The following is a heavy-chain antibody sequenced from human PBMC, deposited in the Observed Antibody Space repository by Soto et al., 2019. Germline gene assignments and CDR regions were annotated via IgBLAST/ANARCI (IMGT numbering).Heavy chain of an antibody. V-gene: IGHV3-49*03. CDR3: SRVDCTSYSCSNLCDY. J-gene: IGHJ4*02. D-gene: IGHD2-2*01. Sequence: GRALGLSCTGSEYSFSDYAMRCSRQGNKKGLARVGFIRRTAFGLREEYAADGKGRFTISRDESKSMAYLQMNSVKTEDTALYYCSRVDCTSYSCSNLCDYWGQGT. CDR2: IRRTAFGLRE. CDR1: EYSFSDYA.